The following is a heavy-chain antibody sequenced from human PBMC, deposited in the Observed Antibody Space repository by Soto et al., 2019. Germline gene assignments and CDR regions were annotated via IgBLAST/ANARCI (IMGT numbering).Heavy chain of an antibody. CDR3: ARDPPYGDF. D-gene: IGHD4-17*01. CDR1: GFTVSSNY. J-gene: IGHJ4*02. Sequence: PGGSLRLSCAASGFTVSSNYMSWVRQAPGKGLEWVSVIYPDGSSYYTDSVKGRFTISRDNSKNTLYLHMSSLGAEDTAVYHCARDPPYGDFWGQGTLVTVSS. CDR2: IYPDGSS. V-gene: IGHV3-66*01.